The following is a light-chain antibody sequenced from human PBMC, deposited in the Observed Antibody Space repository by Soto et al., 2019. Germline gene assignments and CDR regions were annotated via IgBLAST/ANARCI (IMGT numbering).Light chain of an antibody. Sequence: EIVLTQSPGTLSLSPGERATLSCRASQSVSNNYLAWYQQKPGQAPRLLIYGASSRATGIPDRFNGSGSGTDFTLSISRPEPEDFAVYYCQQYGSSPRTFGQGTKVDIK. V-gene: IGKV3-20*01. CDR3: QQYGSSPRT. CDR2: GAS. CDR1: QSVSNNY. J-gene: IGKJ1*01.